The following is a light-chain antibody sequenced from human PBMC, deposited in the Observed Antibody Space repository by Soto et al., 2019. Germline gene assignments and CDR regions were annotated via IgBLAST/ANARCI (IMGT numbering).Light chain of an antibody. CDR2: GAS. CDR3: KQYGSSPKT. CDR1: QSVSSN. V-gene: IGKV3-15*01. Sequence: EIVMTQSPATLSVSPGERATLSCRASQSVSSNLAWYQQKPGQAPRLLIYGASTRATGIPARFSGRGSGTEFTLTISRLEREDFAVYYCKQYGSSPKTFGKGTKVDIK. J-gene: IGKJ1*01.